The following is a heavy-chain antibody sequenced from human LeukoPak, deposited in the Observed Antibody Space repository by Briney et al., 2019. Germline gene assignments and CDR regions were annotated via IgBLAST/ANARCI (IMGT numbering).Heavy chain of an antibody. Sequence: QPGGSLRLSCVASGFTFSTYSMTWVRQAPGKGLEWVSSIYGNGERTFYADSVKGRFTTFRDNSKNTLYLEMLGLRPEDTAVYYCAKDVVPDSGWDLDYWGQGTLVTVSS. CDR1: GFTFSTYS. CDR3: AKDVVPDSGWDLDY. D-gene: IGHD6-19*01. CDR2: IYGNGERT. V-gene: IGHV3-23*01. J-gene: IGHJ4*02.